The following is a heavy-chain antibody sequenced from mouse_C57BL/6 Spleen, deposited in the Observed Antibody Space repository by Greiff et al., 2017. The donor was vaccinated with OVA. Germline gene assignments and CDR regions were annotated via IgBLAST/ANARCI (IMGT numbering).Heavy chain of an antibody. CDR3: ARGSDIAY. CDR1: GYAFSSYW. V-gene: IGHV1-80*01. J-gene: IGHJ3*01. Sequence: QVQLKESGAELVKPGASVKISCKASGYAFSSYWMNWVKQRPGKGLEWIGQIYPGDGDTNYNGKFKGKATLTADKSSSTAYMQLSSLTSEDSAVYFSARGSDIAYWGQGTLVTVSA. CDR2: IYPGDGDT.